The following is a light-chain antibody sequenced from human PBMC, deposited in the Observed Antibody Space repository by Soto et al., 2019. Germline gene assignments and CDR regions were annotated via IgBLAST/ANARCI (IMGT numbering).Light chain of an antibody. CDR1: QSISRY. V-gene: IGKV3-20*01. Sequence: IVLTQSPGTLSLSPGERTTLSCRASQSISRYLAWYQQKPGQGPRLLIYGASSRATGTPDRFSGSGSGTDFTLTINRLEPEAFELYYCQQYGSSPPTFGQGTKVDIK. CDR2: GAS. CDR3: QQYGSSPPT. J-gene: IGKJ1*01.